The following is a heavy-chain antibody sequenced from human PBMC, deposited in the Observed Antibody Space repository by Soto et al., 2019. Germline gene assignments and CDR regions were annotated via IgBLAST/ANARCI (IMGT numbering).Heavy chain of an antibody. J-gene: IGHJ4*02. CDR3: ARGGGHDLDY. D-gene: IGHD3-16*01. Sequence: EVQLVESGGGLVQPGGSLRLPCAAFGFIFSSLWMSWVRQAPGKGLEWVAIINRDGGEEYYLDSVKGRFTISRANAKNSLYLQMNSLRVEDTAVYYCARGGGHDLDYWGPGTLVTVSS. CDR2: INRDGGEE. V-gene: IGHV3-7*05. CDR1: GFIFSSLW.